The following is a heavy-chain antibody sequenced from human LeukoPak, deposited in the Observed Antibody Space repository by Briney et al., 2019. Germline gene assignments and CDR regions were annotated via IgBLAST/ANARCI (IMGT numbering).Heavy chain of an antibody. CDR2: ISWNSGSI. J-gene: IGHJ6*02. CDR1: GFTFDDYA. CDR3: AKDVHLGYCSSTSCYDLGYYYYGMDV. V-gene: IGHV3-9*01. Sequence: GGSLRLSCAASGFTFDDYAMHWVRQAPGKGLEWVSGISWNSGSIGYADSVKGRFTISRDNAKNSLYLRMNSLRAEDTALYYCAKDVHLGYCSSTSCYDLGYYYYGMDVWGQGTTVTVSS. D-gene: IGHD2-2*01.